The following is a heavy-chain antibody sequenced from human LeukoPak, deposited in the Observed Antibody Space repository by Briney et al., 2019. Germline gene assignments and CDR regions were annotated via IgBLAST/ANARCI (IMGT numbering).Heavy chain of an antibody. V-gene: IGHV4-59*01. D-gene: IGHD3-10*01. J-gene: IGHJ5*02. CDR3: ARHLLWFGELRRILNWFDP. Sequence: SETLSLTCTVSGGSISSYYWSWIRQPSGKGLEWIGYIYYSGSTTYNPSLKSRVTISVDTSKNQFSLKLSSVTAADTAVYYCARHLLWFGELRRILNWFDPWGQGTLVTVSS. CDR1: GGSISSYY. CDR2: IYYSGST.